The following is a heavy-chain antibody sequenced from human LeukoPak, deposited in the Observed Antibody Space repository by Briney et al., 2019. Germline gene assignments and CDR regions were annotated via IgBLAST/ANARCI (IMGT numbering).Heavy chain of an antibody. D-gene: IGHD2-2*01. CDR1: GGSFGGYY. J-gene: IGHJ4*02. Sequence: PSETLSLTCAVYGGSFGGYYWSWIRQPPGKGLEWIGEINHSGSTNYNPSLKSRVTISVDTSKNQFSLKLSSVTAADTAVYYCARGLRRYCSSTSCPYYFDYWGQGTLVTVSS. CDR2: INHSGST. V-gene: IGHV4-34*01. CDR3: ARGLRRYCSSTSCPYYFDY.